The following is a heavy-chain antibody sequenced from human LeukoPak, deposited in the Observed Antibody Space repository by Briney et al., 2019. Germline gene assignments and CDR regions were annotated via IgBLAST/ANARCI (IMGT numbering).Heavy chain of an antibody. CDR1: GFTFSSYA. CDR3: AKFGLRFLEWLSLGDDAFDI. J-gene: IGHJ3*02. V-gene: IGHV3-23*01. Sequence: PGGSLRLSCAASGFTFSSYAMSWVRQAPGKGLEWVSATSGSGGSTYYADSVKGRFTISRDNSKNTLYLQMNSLRAEDTAVYYCAKFGLRFLEWLSLGDDAFDIWGQGTMVTVSS. CDR2: TSGSGGST. D-gene: IGHD3-3*01.